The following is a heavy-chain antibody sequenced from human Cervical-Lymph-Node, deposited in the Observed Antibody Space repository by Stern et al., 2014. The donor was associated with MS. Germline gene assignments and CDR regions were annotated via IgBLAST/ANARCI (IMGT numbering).Heavy chain of an antibody. Sequence: VQLVESGSELKKPGASVKVSCKASGYTFTNYAISWVRQAPGQGLHWMGWITTNTGNPTYAQYFTGRFVFSLDTSVSTAYLQISSLQAEDTAMYYCARVSRYCYSLSGYWGQGTLVTVSS. CDR1: GYTFTNYA. CDR2: ITTNTGNP. CDR3: ARVSRYCYSLSGY. J-gene: IGHJ4*02. V-gene: IGHV7-4-1*02. D-gene: IGHD5-24*01.